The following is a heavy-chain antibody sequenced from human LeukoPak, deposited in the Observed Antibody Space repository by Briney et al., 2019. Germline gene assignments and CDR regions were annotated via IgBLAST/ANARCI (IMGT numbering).Heavy chain of an antibody. J-gene: IGHJ6*03. CDR1: GGSISSSSYY. CDR2: IYYSGST. V-gene: IGHV4-39*07. Sequence: SETLSLTCSVSGGSISSSSYYWGWIRQPPGKGLEWIGSIYYSGSTYYNPSLKSRVTISVDTSKNQFSLKLSSVTAADTAVYYCARVGVTTLNYYYYYMDVWGKGTTVTVSS. D-gene: IGHD4-11*01. CDR3: ARVGVTTLNYYYYYMDV.